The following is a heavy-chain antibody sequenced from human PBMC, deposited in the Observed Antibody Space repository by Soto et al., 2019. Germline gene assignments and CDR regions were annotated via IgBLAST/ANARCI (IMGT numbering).Heavy chain of an antibody. V-gene: IGHV3-23*01. CDR1: GFTFSSYS. CDR3: AKDDDSVPFY. Sequence: GGSLRLSCAASGFTFSSYSMNWVRQAPGKGLEWVSFISTSGSCTYYADSVKGRFTISRDNFKNTLYLQMNSLRAEDTAVYYCAKDDDSVPFYWGQGTLVTVSS. J-gene: IGHJ4*02. D-gene: IGHD3-10*01. CDR2: ISTSGSCT.